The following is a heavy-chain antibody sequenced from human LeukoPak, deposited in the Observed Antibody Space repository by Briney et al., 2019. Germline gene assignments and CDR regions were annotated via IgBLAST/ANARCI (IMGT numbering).Heavy chain of an antibody. D-gene: IGHD3-16*02. CDR1: GFTFSSYW. V-gene: IGHV3-74*01. CDR2: INSDGSST. Sequence: PGGSLRLSCAASGFTFSSYWMHWVRQAPGKGLVWVSRINSDGSSTSYADSVKGRFTISRDNAKNTLYLQMNSLRAEDTAVYYCARDSVWGSYRFPFDYWGQGTLVTVSS. J-gene: IGHJ4*02. CDR3: ARDSVWGSYRFPFDY.